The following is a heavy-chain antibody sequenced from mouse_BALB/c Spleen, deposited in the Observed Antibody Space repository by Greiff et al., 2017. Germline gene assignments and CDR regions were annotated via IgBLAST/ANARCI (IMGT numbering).Heavy chain of an antibody. D-gene: IGHD1-1*01. J-gene: IGHJ2*01. CDR1: GFTFTDYY. Sequence: DVKLQESGGGLVQPGGSLRLSCATSGFTFTDYYMSWVRQPPGKALEWLGFIRNKANGYTTEYSASVKGRFTISRDNSQSILYLQMNTLRAEDSATYYCARDSGAIDYYGSTYFDYWGQGTTLTVSS. CDR2: IRNKANGYTT. CDR3: ARDSGAIDYYGSTYFDY. V-gene: IGHV7-3*02.